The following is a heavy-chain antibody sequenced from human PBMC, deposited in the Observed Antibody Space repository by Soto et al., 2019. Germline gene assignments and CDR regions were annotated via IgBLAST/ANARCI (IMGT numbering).Heavy chain of an antibody. D-gene: IGHD5-18*01. Sequence: QVQLQQSGPGLVKPSQTLSLTCAISGDSVSSNNVAWNWVRQSPSRGLEWLGRTYYTSKWNYDSAVSEKSRISVAPDTCKNHFSLQVNFVTPEDTALYYCARGRNSAFDYWGQGTLVTVSS. CDR3: ARGRNSAFDY. CDR1: GDSVSSNNVA. V-gene: IGHV6-1*01. CDR2: TYYTSKWNY. J-gene: IGHJ4*02.